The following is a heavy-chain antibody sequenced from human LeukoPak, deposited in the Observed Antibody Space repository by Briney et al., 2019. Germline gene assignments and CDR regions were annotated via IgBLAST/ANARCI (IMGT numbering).Heavy chain of an antibody. Sequence: GGSLRLSCAASAFTFSSYSMNWVRQAPGKGLEWVSSIISSRTSSDKYYADSVKGRFTISRDNAKNSLYLQMNDLRAEDTAVYYCAKAASSIAAGSGFDPWGQGTLVTVSS. V-gene: IGHV3-21*04. D-gene: IGHD6-13*01. CDR2: IISSRTSSDK. CDR1: AFTFSSYS. CDR3: AKAASSIAAGSGFDP. J-gene: IGHJ5*02.